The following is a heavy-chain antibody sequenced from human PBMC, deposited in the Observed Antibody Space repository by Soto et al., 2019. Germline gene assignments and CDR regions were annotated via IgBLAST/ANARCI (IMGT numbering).Heavy chain of an antibody. CDR1: GYTFTSYD. CDR3: ARPRSGQDEGFDY. V-gene: IGHV1-8*01. D-gene: IGHD3-3*01. Sequence: GASVKGSCEASGYTFTSYDINWVRQATGQGLEWMGWMNRNSGNTGYAQKFHGRVTMARNTSISTAYMELSSLRSEDTAVYYCARPRSGQDEGFDYWGQGTLVTVS. J-gene: IGHJ4*02. CDR2: MNRNSGNT.